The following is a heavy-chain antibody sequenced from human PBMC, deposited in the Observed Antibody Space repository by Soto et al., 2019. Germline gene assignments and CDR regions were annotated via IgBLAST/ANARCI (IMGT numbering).Heavy chain of an antibody. Sequence: QITLEESGPTLVKPTQTLTLTCTFSGFSFSVNGVAVGWIRQPPGQALEWLALIYWDDDQRYNPSLKDRLTITKDTSRNQVVLTMTNMDPVDTATYYCAHKRDVSRGFKYWGQGTLVTVSS. V-gene: IGHV2-5*02. CDR3: AHKRDVSRGFKY. J-gene: IGHJ4*02. CDR1: GFSFSVNGVA. CDR2: IYWDDDQ. D-gene: IGHD3-10*01.